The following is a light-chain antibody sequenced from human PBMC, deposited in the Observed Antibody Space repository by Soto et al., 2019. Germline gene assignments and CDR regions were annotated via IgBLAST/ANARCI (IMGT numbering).Light chain of an antibody. V-gene: IGLV1-40*01. Sequence: QSVLTQPPSESGAPGQRVTISCTGSSTNIGADYVVHWYQQLPGEAPKLLIYGNNNRPSGVPDRFSGSKSGASASLAITALQAEDEADYYCQSYDSTLSGLVFGGGTKLTVL. CDR2: GNN. CDR1: STNIGADYV. CDR3: QSYDSTLSGLV. J-gene: IGLJ2*01.